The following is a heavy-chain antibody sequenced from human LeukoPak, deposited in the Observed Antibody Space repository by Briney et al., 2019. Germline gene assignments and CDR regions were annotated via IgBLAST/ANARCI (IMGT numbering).Heavy chain of an antibody. J-gene: IGHJ4*02. CDR1: GFTVSSNY. CDR2: IYSGGST. CDR3: ARDIADRYYYDSSS. V-gene: IGHV3-66*01. Sequence: GGSLRLSCAASGFTVSSNYMSWVRQAPGKGLEWVSVIYSGGSTYYADSVKGRFTISRDNSKNTLYLQMNSLRAEDTAVYYCARDIADRYYYDSSSWGQGTLVTVSS. D-gene: IGHD3-22*01.